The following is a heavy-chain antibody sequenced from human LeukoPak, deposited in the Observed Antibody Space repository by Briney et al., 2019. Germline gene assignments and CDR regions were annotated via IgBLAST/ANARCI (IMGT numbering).Heavy chain of an antibody. J-gene: IGHJ4*02. CDR3: ARIYDYVWGSYPQD. V-gene: IGHV1-2*02. CDR2: INPNSGGT. D-gene: IGHD3-16*02. CDR1: GYTFTGNY. Sequence: ASVKVSCKASGYTFTGNYMHWVRQAPGQGLEWMGWINPNSGGTNYAQKFQGRVTMTRDTSISTAYMELSRLRSDDTAVYYCARIYDYVWGSYPQDWGQGTLVTVSS.